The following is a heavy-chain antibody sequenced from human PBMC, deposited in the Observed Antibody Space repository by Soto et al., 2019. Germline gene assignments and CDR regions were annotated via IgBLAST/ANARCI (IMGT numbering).Heavy chain of an antibody. Sequence: QVQLQESGPGLVKPSESLSLTCAVSGGSISSYYWSWIRQPPGKGLEWIGYIYYSGSTTYNPSLKSRVTISVDTSKNPFSLKLTSVTAADTAVYYCARSRYTSGWWTPPFDYWGQGTLVTVSS. D-gene: IGHD6-19*01. J-gene: IGHJ4*02. CDR3: ARSRYTSGWWTPPFDY. V-gene: IGHV4-59*01. CDR1: GGSISSYY. CDR2: IYYSGST.